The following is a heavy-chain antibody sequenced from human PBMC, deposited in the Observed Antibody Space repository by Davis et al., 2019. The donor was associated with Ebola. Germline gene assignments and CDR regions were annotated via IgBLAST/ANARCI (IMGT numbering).Heavy chain of an antibody. J-gene: IGHJ6*02. V-gene: IGHV3-23*01. Sequence: PGGSLRLSCAASGFSFSGSAMSWVRQSPGKGLEWVSSISGSGHSTYDADSVRGRFTISRDNGNNMLYLQMNSLRAEDTAVYYCARLIRFPGIGTDVWGQGTTVIVSS. CDR3: ARLIRFPGIGTDV. CDR1: GFSFSGSA. CDR2: ISGSGHST. D-gene: IGHD2-8*01.